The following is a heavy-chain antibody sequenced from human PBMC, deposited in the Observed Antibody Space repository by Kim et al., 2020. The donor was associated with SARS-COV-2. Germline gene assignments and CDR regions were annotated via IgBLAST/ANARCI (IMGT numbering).Heavy chain of an antibody. V-gene: IGHV3-23*01. CDR3: AKAAHITLHWFDS. Sequence: YAGPVKGRFTITRDNSKNTLYLQMSSLRAEDTAVYYCAKAAHITLHWFDSWGQGTLVTVSS. J-gene: IGHJ5*01. D-gene: IGHD3-16*01.